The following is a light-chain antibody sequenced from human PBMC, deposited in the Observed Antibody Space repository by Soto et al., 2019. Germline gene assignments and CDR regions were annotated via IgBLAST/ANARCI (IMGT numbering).Light chain of an antibody. Sequence: DIVMTQSPDSLAVSLGERATINCKSSQTVLYSSDNKNHLAWYQQKPGQPPKTLIYWASTRESGVPDRFSGSGSGTDFTLTISNLQAEDVAVYYCQQYSSTPLTFGGGTRVELK. J-gene: IGKJ4*01. CDR3: QQYSSTPLT. V-gene: IGKV4-1*01. CDR1: QTVLYSSDNKNH. CDR2: WAS.